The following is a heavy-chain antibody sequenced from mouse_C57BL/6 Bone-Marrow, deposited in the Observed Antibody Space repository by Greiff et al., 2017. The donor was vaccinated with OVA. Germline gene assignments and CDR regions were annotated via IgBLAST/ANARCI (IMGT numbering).Heavy chain of an antibody. D-gene: IGHD2-4*01. CDR2: IRNKANGYTT. CDR3: ARGDYDVAMDY. CDR1: GFTFTDYY. J-gene: IGHJ4*01. V-gene: IGHV7-3*01. Sequence: EVQLQESGGGLVQPGGSLSLSCAASGFTFTDYYMSWVRQPPGKALEWLGFIRNKANGYTTEYSASVKGRFTISRDNSQSILYLQMNALRAEDSATYYCARGDYDVAMDYWGQGTSVTVSS.